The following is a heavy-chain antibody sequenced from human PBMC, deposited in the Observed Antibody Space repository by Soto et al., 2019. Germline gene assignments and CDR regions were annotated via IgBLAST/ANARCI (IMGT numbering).Heavy chain of an antibody. CDR2: IYTSGST. Sequence: SETLSLTCTVSGGSISSYYWSWIRQPAGKGLEWIGRIYTSGSTNYNPSLKSRVTMSVDTSKNQFSLKLSSVTAADTAVYYCARDLHDFWIGYYYYYYGMDVWGQGTTVTVSS. CDR1: GGSISSYY. V-gene: IGHV4-4*07. J-gene: IGHJ6*02. D-gene: IGHD3-3*01. CDR3: ARDLHDFWIGYYYYYYGMDV.